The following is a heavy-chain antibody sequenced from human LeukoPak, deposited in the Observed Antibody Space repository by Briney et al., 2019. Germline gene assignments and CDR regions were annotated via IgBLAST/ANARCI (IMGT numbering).Heavy chain of an antibody. CDR3: ARAGYSYGRGYYYYYMDV. CDR2: INPNSGGT. J-gene: IGHJ6*03. V-gene: IGHV1-2*02. D-gene: IGHD5-18*01. CDR1: GYTFTGYF. Sequence: ASVKVSCKASGYTFTGYFMHWVRQAPGQGLEWMGWINPNSGGTNYAQKFQGRVTMTRDTSISTAYMELSRLRSDDTAVYYCARAGYSYGRGYYYYYMDVWGKGTTVTVSS.